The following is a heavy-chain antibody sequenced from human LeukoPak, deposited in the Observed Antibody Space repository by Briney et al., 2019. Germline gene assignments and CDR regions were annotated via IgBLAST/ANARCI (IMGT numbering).Heavy chain of an antibody. Sequence: GGSLRLSCAASGFIFSNYGMHWVRQAPGKGLEWVAFIRYDGSNKYYVDSVKGRFTISRDNAKNTLYLQTNSLRAEDTAVYYCAKDVLYGSGTYNFDYWGQGTLVTVSS. V-gene: IGHV3-30*02. D-gene: IGHD3-10*01. CDR1: GFIFSNYG. J-gene: IGHJ4*02. CDR2: IRYDGSNK. CDR3: AKDVLYGSGTYNFDY.